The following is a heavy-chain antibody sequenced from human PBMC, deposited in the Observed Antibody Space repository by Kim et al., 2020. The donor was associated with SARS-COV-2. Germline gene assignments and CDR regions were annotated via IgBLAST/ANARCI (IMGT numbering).Heavy chain of an antibody. D-gene: IGHD4-4*01. CDR3: ARGIPPTEMAATGLRGYDF. V-gene: IGHV3-21*01. CDR2: ISYNSDTI. CDR1: GFTFSSYS. J-gene: IGHJ4*02. Sequence: GGSLRLSCAASGFTFSSYSMNWVRQAPGKGLEWVSSISYNSDTIPYADSVRGRFTISRDNARNSLYLQMNSLRAEDTAFYYCARGIPPTEMAATGLRGYDFWGQGTLVTVSS.